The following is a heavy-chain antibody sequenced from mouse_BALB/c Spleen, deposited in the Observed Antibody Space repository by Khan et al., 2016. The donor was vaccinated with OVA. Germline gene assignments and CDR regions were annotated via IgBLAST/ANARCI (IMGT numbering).Heavy chain of an antibody. V-gene: IGHV9-3-1*01. CDR3: AKVGCNGTMDY. Sequence: QIQLVQSGPELKKPGETVKISCKASGYTFTNYGMNWVKQAPGKGLMWLGWINTYTGKPTYADDFKGRFAFSLETSASPAYLQINNLKNEDAATYFSAKVGCNGTMDYWGQGTSVTVSS. D-gene: IGHD1-3*01. CDR1: GYTFTNYG. CDR2: INTYTGKP. J-gene: IGHJ4*01.